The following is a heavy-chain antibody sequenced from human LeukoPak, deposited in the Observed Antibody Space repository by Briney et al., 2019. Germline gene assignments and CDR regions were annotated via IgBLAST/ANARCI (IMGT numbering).Heavy chain of an antibody. V-gene: IGHV3-66*02. Sequence: LGGSLRLSCAASGFNVSSNYMTWIRQTPGKGLEWVSLIYGADAAYYAESVRGRFMISRDNLKNTLFLQMNSLRVEDTALYYCVTSTGQQFIPYDYWGQGTHVTVSS. CDR2: IYGADAA. J-gene: IGHJ4*02. D-gene: IGHD6-13*01. CDR1: GFNVSSNY. CDR3: VTSTGQQFIPYDY.